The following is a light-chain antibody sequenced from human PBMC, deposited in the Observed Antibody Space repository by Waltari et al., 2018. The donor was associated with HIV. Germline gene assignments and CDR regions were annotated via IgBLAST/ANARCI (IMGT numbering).Light chain of an antibody. CDR2: RNN. Sequence: QSVLTQPPSASGTPGQRVTISCSGSRSNIGSNYVYWYQQLPGTAPKLLIYRNNGRLSGVPDLFSGSTSCPSASLSISVLRSEEDADYYCSAWDDTLSGPAFGTGTNVTVL. CDR1: RSNIGSNY. J-gene: IGLJ1*01. V-gene: IGLV1-47*01. CDR3: SAWDDTLSGPA.